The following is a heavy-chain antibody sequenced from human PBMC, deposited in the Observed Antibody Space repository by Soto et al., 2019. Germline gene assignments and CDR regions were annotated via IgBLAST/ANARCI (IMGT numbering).Heavy chain of an antibody. CDR3: AKDTGPI. J-gene: IGHJ4*02. V-gene: IGHV3-9*01. CDR1: GFTFNIYG. CDR2: ISWNSNTI. Sequence: GGSLRLSCAASGFTFNIYGMHWVRQAPGKGLEWVSGISWNSNTIAYADSVKGRFTISRYNAKNSLYLQINSLTAEDTAFHYCAKDTGPIWGQGTLVTVSS.